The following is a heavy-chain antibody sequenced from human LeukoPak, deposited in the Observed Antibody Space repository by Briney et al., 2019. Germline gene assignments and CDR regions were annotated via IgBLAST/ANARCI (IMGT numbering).Heavy chain of an antibody. CDR3: ARAPGYCIGTSCYPTVNY. Sequence: ASVKVSCKASGYTFTNYGINWVRQAPGHGLEWMGWISASNGNTNYAQKVQGRVTMTTDTSTSTAYMELRSLRSDDTAVYYCARAPGYCIGTSCYPTVNYWGQGTLVTVSS. J-gene: IGHJ4*02. D-gene: IGHD2-2*01. CDR2: ISASNGNT. CDR1: GYTFTNYG. V-gene: IGHV1-18*01.